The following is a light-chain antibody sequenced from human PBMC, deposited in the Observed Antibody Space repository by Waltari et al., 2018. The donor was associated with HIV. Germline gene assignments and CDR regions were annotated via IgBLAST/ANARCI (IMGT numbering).Light chain of an antibody. CDR3: CSYVNTRTPVV. CDR2: DVD. Sequence: QSALTPPRSVSGSTGQWVSISCTANGSDVGSSNFVSWYQRHPGKAPKLMIFDVDQRPSGVPARFSGSKSGNTASLTISGLQADDEAEYYCCSYVNTRTPVVFGGGTQVTVL. CDR1: GSDVGSSNF. J-gene: IGLJ3*02. V-gene: IGLV2-11*01.